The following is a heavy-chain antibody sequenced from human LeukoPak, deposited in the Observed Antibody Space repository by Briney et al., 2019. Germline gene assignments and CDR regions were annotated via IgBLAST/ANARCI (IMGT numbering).Heavy chain of an antibody. CDR3: ASNRGYSYGPDFDY. CDR1: GFTFSSYS. CDR2: ITSSSSYI. Sequence: KPGGSLRLSCAASGFTFSSYSMNWVRQAPGKGLEWVSSITSSSSYIYYADSVKGRFTISRDNAKNSLYLQMNSLRAEDTAVYYCASNRGYSYGPDFDYWGQGTLVTVSS. D-gene: IGHD5-18*01. J-gene: IGHJ4*02. V-gene: IGHV3-21*01.